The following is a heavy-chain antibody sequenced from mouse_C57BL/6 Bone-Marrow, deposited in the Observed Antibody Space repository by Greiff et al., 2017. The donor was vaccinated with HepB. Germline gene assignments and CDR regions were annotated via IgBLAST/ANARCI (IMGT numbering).Heavy chain of an antibody. CDR2: INPSSGYT. D-gene: IGHD2-4*01. V-gene: IGHV1-7*01. CDR3: ANYDSPRYFDV. Sequence: VQLQQSGAELAKPGASVKLSCKASGYTFTSYWMHWVKQRPGQGLEWIGYINPSSGYTKYNQKFKDKATLTADKSSSTAYMQLSSLTYEDSAVYYCANYDSPRYFDVWGTGTTVTVSS. J-gene: IGHJ1*03. CDR1: GYTFTSYW.